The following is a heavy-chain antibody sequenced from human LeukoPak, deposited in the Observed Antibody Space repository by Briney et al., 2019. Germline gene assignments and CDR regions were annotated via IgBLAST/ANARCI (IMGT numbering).Heavy chain of an antibody. V-gene: IGHV4-30-2*01. CDR3: ARDTAAAGYFDY. J-gene: IGHJ4*02. CDR1: GGSISSGGYS. D-gene: IGHD6-13*01. CDR2: IYHSGST. Sequence: SQTLSLTCAVSGGSISSGGYSWSWIRQPPGKGLEWIGYIYHSGSTYYNLSLKSRVTISIDRSKNQFSLKLSSVTAADTAVYYCARDTAAAGYFDYWGQGTLVTVSS.